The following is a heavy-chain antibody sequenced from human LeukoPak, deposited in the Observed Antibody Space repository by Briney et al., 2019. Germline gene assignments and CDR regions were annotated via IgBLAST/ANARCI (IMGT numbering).Heavy chain of an antibody. CDR3: ARDTSSGCDY. Sequence: PGRSLRLSCAASGFTFSSYGMHWVRQAPGKGQEWVAVIWYDGSNKYYADSVKGRFTISRDNSKNTLYLQMNSLRAEDTAVYYCARDTSSGCDYWGQGTLVTVSS. CDR1: GFTFSSYG. CDR2: IWYDGSNK. D-gene: IGHD6-19*01. V-gene: IGHV3-33*01. J-gene: IGHJ4*02.